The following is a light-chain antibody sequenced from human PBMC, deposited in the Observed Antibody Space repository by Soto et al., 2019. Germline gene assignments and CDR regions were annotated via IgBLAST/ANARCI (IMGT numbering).Light chain of an antibody. V-gene: IGKV3-15*01. CDR3: QQYNNWPPVRT. CDR2: GAS. Sequence: EIVMTQSPATLSVSPGERATLSCRASQSVGSNLAWYQQKPGQAPRLLIYGASTRATGIPARFSGSGSGTEFTLTISSLQSEDFAVYYCQQYNNWPPVRTFGQGTKVDIK. J-gene: IGKJ1*01. CDR1: QSVGSN.